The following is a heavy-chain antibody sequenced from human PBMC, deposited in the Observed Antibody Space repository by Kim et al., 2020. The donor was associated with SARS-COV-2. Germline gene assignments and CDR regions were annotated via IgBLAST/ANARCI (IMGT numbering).Heavy chain of an antibody. CDR1: GGTFSSYA. Sequence: SVKVSCKASGGTFSSYAISWVRQAPGQGLEWMGGIIPIFGTANYAQKFQGRVTITADESTSTAYMELSSLRSEDTAVYYCARILPPPGIAVAGTRSSGGYFDYWGQGTLVTVSS. V-gene: IGHV1-69*13. D-gene: IGHD6-19*01. J-gene: IGHJ4*02. CDR2: IIPIFGTA. CDR3: ARILPPPGIAVAGTRSSGGYFDY.